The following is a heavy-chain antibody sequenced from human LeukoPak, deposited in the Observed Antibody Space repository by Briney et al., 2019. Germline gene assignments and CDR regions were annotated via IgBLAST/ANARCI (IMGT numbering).Heavy chain of an antibody. D-gene: IGHD3-10*01. CDR1: GFTFSRYG. CDR3: ARDLRGSGNYEFDY. CDR2: IQTDGSIK. J-gene: IGHJ4*02. Sequence: PGGSLRLSCVSSGFTFSRYGIHWVRQDPGKGLEWVSFIQTDGSIKYYSDSVKGRFTISRDNRKNTVYLQMNSLTTEDTAVYYCARDLRGSGNYEFDYWGQGTLVTVSS. V-gene: IGHV3-30*02.